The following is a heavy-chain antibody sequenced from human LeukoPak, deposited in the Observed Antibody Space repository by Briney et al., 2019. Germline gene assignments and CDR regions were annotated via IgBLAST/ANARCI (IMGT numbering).Heavy chain of an antibody. V-gene: IGHV4-39*07. D-gene: IGHD3-3*01. CDR2: IYYSGST. CDR3: ARRYYDFWSGYYPNWFDP. J-gene: IGHJ5*02. Sequence: PGGSLRLSCAASGFTFNSYSMNWVRQPPGKGLEWIGSIYYSGSTYYNPSLKSRVTISVDTSKNQFSLKLSSVTAADTAVYYCARRYYDFWSGYYPNWFDPWGQGTLVTVSS. CDR1: GFTFNSYS.